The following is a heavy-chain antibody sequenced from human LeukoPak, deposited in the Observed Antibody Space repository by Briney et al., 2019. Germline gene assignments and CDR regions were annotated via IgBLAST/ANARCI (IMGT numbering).Heavy chain of an antibody. CDR3: ARDYDYYDSRGYYGY. Sequence: ASVKVSCKASGYTFTGYYMHWVRQAPGQGLEWMGWINPNSGGTNYAQKFQGRVTMTRDTSISTAYMELSRLRSDDTAVYYCARDYDYYDSRGYYGYWGQGTLVTVSS. D-gene: IGHD3-22*01. J-gene: IGHJ4*02. CDR2: INPNSGGT. CDR1: GYTFTGYY. V-gene: IGHV1-2*02.